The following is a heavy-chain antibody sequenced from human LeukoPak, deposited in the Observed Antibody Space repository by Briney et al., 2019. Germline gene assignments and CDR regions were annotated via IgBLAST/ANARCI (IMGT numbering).Heavy chain of an antibody. Sequence: GGSLRLSCAASGFLFSSYWMSWVRQAPGRGLEWVANIKQDGSEKNYVDSVKGRFTISRDNAKNSLYPEMHSLRAEDTAVYYCARMVEGYAIDYWGQGTLVTVSS. D-gene: IGHD2-2*01. J-gene: IGHJ4*02. V-gene: IGHV3-7*01. CDR2: IKQDGSEK. CDR3: ARMVEGYAIDY. CDR1: GFLFSSYW.